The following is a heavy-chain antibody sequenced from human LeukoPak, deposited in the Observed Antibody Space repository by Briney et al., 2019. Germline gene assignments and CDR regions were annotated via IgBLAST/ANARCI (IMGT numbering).Heavy chain of an antibody. D-gene: IGHD2-15*01. Sequence: ASVKVSCKASGYIFTSYGVSWVRQAPGQGFEWMGWISGYNGNTNYAQKFQGRVTLTTDTSTSTAYMDLRSLRSDDTAVYYCARDERGGSKADYWGQGTLVTVSS. V-gene: IGHV1-18*01. CDR1: GYIFTSYG. CDR3: ARDERGGSKADY. CDR2: ISGYNGNT. J-gene: IGHJ4*02.